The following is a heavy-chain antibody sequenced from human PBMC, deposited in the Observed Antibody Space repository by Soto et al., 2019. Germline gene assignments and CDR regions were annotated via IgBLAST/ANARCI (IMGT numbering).Heavy chain of an antibody. J-gene: IGHJ4*02. CDR2: ISSSGSTA. V-gene: IGHV3-48*03. CDR1: VFTFSRFE. D-gene: IGHD3-10*01. CDR3: TRAAWFPYLSFY. Sequence: GGALRLSCAASVFTFSRFELHWVRQAPGKGLEWISYISSSGSTAYYASSVEGRFTISRDNANNSVYLQMDSLRAEDTALYYCTRAAWFPYLSFYWGQGALVTVS.